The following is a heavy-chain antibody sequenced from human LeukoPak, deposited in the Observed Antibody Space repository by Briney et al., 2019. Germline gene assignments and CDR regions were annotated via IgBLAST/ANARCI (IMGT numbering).Heavy chain of an antibody. CDR3: ARGPTQYPGSPPFDY. Sequence: PSETLFLTCTVSGGSISSYYWSWIRQPPGKGLEWIGYIYYSGGTNYNPSLKSRVTISVDTSKNQFSLKLSSVTAADTAVYYCARGPTQYPGSPPFDYWGQGTLVTVSS. J-gene: IGHJ4*02. D-gene: IGHD3-10*01. CDR2: IYYSGGT. CDR1: GGSISSYY. V-gene: IGHV4-59*01.